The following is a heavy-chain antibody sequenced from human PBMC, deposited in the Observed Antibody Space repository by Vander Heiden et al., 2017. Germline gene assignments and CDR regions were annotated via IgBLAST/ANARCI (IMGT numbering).Heavy chain of an antibody. CDR3: AKQPSANYGG. CDR1: GFTFRNYG. Sequence: EVQLLESGGGLVQPGGSLRLSCSASGFTFRNYGMSWVRQAPGKGLEWVSVISGSGGSIYYADSVKGRFTISRDNSKNTLYLQMNSLTAEDTAVYYCAKQPSANYGGWGQGTLVTVSS. J-gene: IGHJ4*02. CDR2: ISGSGGSI. V-gene: IGHV3-23*01. D-gene: IGHD2-15*01.